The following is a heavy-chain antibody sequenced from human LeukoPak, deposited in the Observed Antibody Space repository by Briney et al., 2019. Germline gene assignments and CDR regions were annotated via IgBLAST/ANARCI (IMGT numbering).Heavy chain of an antibody. V-gene: IGHV1-2*02. J-gene: IGHJ3*02. D-gene: IGHD2-15*01. Sequence: ASVTVSCKASGYTFTSYYMHWVRQAPGQGLEWMGWINPNSGGTNYAQKFQGRVTMTRDTSISTAYMELSRLRSDDTAVYYCAAVVAPKEDAFDIWGQGTMVTVSS. CDR2: INPNSGGT. CDR1: GYTFTSYY. CDR3: AAVVAPKEDAFDI.